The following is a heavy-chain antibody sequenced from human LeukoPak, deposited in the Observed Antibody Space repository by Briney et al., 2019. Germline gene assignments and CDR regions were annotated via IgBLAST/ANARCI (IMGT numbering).Heavy chain of an antibody. CDR3: ARGGPVAGPPGAFDI. Sequence: ASVKVSCKASGYTFTSYYMHWVRQAPGQGLEWMGIINPSGGSTSYAQKFQGRVTMTRDMSTSTVYMELSSMRSEDTAVYYCARGGPVAGPPGAFDIWGQGTMVTVSS. V-gene: IGHV1-46*01. J-gene: IGHJ3*02. D-gene: IGHD6-19*01. CDR1: GYTFTSYY. CDR2: INPSGGST.